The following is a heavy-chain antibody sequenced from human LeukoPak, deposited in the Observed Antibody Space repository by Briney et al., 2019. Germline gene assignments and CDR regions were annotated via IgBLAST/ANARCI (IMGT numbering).Heavy chain of an antibody. Sequence: ASVKVSCKASGYTFTSYAMHWVRQAPGQRLEWMGWINAGNGNTKYSQKFQGRVTITRDTSASTAYMELSSLRSEDTAVYYCARDGGGYCSSNRCYQGPGIDYWGQGTLVTVSS. CDR3: ARDGGGYCSSNRCYQGPGIDY. J-gene: IGHJ4*02. V-gene: IGHV1-3*01. CDR2: INAGNGNT. CDR1: GYTFTSYA. D-gene: IGHD2-2*01.